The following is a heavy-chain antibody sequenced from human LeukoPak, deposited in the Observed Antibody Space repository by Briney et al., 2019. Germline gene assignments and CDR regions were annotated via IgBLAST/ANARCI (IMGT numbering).Heavy chain of an antibody. CDR3: ATTSRSRFPDCSGGSCAGD. Sequence: PSETLSLTCAVSGGSISSSNWWSWVRQPPGKGLEWIGEIYHSGSTNYNPSLKSRVTISVDKSKNQFSLKLSSVTAADTAVYYCATTSRSRFPDCSGGSCAGDWGQGTLVTVSS. CDR2: IYHSGST. CDR1: GGSISSSNW. V-gene: IGHV4-4*02. J-gene: IGHJ4*02. D-gene: IGHD2-15*01.